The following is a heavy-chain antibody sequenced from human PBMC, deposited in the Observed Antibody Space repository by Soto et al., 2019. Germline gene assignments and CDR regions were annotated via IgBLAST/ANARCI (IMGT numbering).Heavy chain of an antibody. CDR2: ISWNSGSI. CDR3: AKDTYYDISNYGMDV. D-gene: IGHD3-9*01. J-gene: IGHJ6*02. V-gene: IGHV3-9*01. Sequence: PGGSLRLSCAASGFTFDDYAMHWVRQAPGKGLEWVSGISWNSGSIGYADSVKSRFTISRDNAKNSLYLQMNSLRAEDTALYYCAKDTYYDISNYGMDVWGQGTTVTVSS. CDR1: GFTFDDYA.